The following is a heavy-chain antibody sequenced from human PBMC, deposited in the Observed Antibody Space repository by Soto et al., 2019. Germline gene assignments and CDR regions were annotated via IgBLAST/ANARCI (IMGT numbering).Heavy chain of an antibody. CDR3: SKPRTAGDYFET. CDR1: GGSINSSIW. Sequence: QVQLQESGPGLVKPSGTLSLTCAVSGGSINSSIWWSWVRQSPGKGLEWIGEISHSGTTNYNPSLKGRITISVDKSKNHVSLKLTSVDAADTAVYYCSKPRTAGDYFETWGQGTKVTVSS. J-gene: IGHJ3*02. D-gene: IGHD2-21*01. CDR2: ISHSGTT. V-gene: IGHV4-4*02.